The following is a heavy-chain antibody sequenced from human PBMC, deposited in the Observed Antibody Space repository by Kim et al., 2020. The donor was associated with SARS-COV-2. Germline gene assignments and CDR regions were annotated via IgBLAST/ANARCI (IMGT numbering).Heavy chain of an antibody. CDR1: GFTFSSYA. D-gene: IGHD3-22*01. V-gene: IGHV3-23*01. CDR2: ISGSGSST. CDR3: AKDRTYCYDSSGTPRVIEV. Sequence: GGSLRLSCAASGFTFSSYAMSWVRQAPGKGLEWVSAISGSGSSTYYADSVKGRFTISRDNSKNTLYLEMNSLRAEDTAVYFCAKDRTYCYDSSGTPRVIEVWGQGTTGTVSS. J-gene: IGHJ6*02.